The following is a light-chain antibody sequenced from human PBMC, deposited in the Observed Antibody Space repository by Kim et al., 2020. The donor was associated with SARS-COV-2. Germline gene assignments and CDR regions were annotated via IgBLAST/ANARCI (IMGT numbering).Light chain of an antibody. CDR2: DVS. Sequence: GRTVTNACAGTSSAVGVYNYVSWYQQHPGKAPKLMIYDVSERPSGVSNRFAGTKSANTASLTISRLQAEDEAHYYCSSYTSSSTLVFGGGTQLTVL. CDR1: SSAVGVYNY. V-gene: IGLV2-14*04. J-gene: IGLJ2*01. CDR3: SSYTSSSTLV.